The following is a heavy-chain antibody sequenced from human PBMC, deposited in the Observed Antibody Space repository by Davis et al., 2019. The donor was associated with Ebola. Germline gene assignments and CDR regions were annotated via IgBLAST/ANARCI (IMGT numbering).Heavy chain of an antibody. J-gene: IGHJ6*02. CDR1: GFTFSSYW. CDR3: ARDNIVVVPAAIYYYYYGMDV. V-gene: IGHV3-7*03. CDR2: IKQDGSEK. Sequence: GESLKISCAASGFTFSSYWMSWVRQAPGKGLEWVANIKQDGSEKYYVDSVKGRFTISRDNAKNSLYLQMNSLRAEDTVVYYCARDNIVVVPAAIYYYYYGMDVWGQGTTVTVSS. D-gene: IGHD2-2*01.